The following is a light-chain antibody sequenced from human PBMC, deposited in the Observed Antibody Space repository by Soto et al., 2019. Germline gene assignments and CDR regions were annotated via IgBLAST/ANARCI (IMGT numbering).Light chain of an antibody. CDR3: QQVNSYPLT. V-gene: IGKV1-9*01. Sequence: IQLTQSPSSLSASVGDRVTITCRASQSISSSLAWYHQTPGKAPKFLIYSASTLQSGDPARFSGSGSGTDFTITISRLQTEDFATYYCQQVNSYPLTFGRGTKVEIK. J-gene: IGKJ4*01. CDR2: SAS. CDR1: QSISSS.